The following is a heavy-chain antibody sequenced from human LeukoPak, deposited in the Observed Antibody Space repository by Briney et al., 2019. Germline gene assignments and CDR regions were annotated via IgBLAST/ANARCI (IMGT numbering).Heavy chain of an antibody. CDR2: LSAAAGVT. Sequence: GGSLRLYCVTSGFSFCSYAMAWVRQAPGKGLEWLSPLSAAAGVTSYADSVRGRFTVSRDNRKKTHYLEMNSLREADTAVYDCAKEVRDFYDSSGFLLDYRGQGTLLTVSS. D-gene: IGHD3-22*01. CDR1: GFSFCSYA. CDR3: AKEVRDFYDSSGFLLDY. J-gene: IGHJ4*02. V-gene: IGHV3-23*01.